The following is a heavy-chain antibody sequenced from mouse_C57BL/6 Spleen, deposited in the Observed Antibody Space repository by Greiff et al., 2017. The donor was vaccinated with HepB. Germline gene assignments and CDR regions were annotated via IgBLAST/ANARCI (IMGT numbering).Heavy chain of an antibody. Sequence: QVQLKESGPELVKPGASVKISCKASGYAFSSSWMNWVQQRPGKGLEWIGRIYPGDGDTNYNGKFTGKATLTADKSSSTAYMQLSSLTSEDSAVKFCAMTITTVVADWGQGTSVTVSS. CDR2: IYPGDGDT. CDR3: AMTITTVVAD. D-gene: IGHD1-1*01. V-gene: IGHV1-82*01. J-gene: IGHJ4*01. CDR1: GYAFSSSW.